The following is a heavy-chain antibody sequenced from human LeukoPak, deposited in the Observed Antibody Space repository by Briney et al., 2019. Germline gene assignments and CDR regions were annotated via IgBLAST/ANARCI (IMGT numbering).Heavy chain of an antibody. V-gene: IGHV3-66*02. J-gene: IGHJ6*02. CDR1: GFTVSSNY. CDR3: ASEGGVVIMDMDV. CDR2: IYSGGST. D-gene: IGHD3-3*01. Sequence: PGGSLRLSCAASGFTVSSNYMSWVRQAPGKGLEWVSVIYSGGSTYYADSVKGRFTFSRDNSKNTLYLQMNSLRAEDTAVYYCASEGGVVIMDMDVWGQGTTVTVSS.